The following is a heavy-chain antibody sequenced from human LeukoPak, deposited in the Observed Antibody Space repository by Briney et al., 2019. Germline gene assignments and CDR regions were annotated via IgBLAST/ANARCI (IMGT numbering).Heavy chain of an antibody. CDR3: ATERTTFRTGTLGY. CDR2: INPNSGGT. J-gene: IGHJ4*02. CDR1: GYTFTDYC. Sequence: ASVKVSCKASGYTFTDYCVHWVRQAPRQGLESMGWINPNSGGTKYAQKFQGRVTMTRDTSISTAYMELSRLTSDDTAVYYCATERTTFRTGTLGYWGQGALVTVSS. V-gene: IGHV1-2*02. D-gene: IGHD1-7*01.